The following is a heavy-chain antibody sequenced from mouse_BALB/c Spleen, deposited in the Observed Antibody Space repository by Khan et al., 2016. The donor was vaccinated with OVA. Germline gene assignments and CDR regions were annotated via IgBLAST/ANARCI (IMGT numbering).Heavy chain of an antibody. V-gene: IGHV5-6-4*01. Sequence: EVELVESGGGLVRPGGSLKLSCAASGFSFTTYTMSGVRQTPEKRLEWVATINSGSTYTYYPDSVKGRFTISRDNAKNTLYLQMSSLKSEDTAMYYCTRDGNYAHWYFDVWGAGTTVTVSS. CDR3: TRDGNYAHWYFDV. CDR2: INSGSTYT. D-gene: IGHD2-1*01. J-gene: IGHJ1*01. CDR1: GFSFTTYT.